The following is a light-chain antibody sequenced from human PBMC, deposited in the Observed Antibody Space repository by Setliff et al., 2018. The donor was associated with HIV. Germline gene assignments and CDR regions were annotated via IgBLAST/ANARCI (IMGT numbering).Light chain of an antibody. CDR1: SSDVGGYNY. V-gene: IGLV2-8*01. CDR2: DVN. J-gene: IGLJ1*01. CDR3: TSYTGSNSFALYV. Sequence: QSALAQPASVSGSPGQSITISCTGTSSDVGGYNYVSWYQQHPGKAPKLMISDVNKRPSGVPDRFSGSKSGNMASLTVSGLQAEDEADYYCTSYTGSNSFALYVFGSGTKVTVL.